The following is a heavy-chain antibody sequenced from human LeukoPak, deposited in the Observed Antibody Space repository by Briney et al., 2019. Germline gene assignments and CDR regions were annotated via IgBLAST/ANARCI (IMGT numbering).Heavy chain of an antibody. D-gene: IGHD5-12*01. Sequence: ASVKVSFKASGYTFTGYYMHGVRQPPGQGREWMGWINPNSGGTSYAQKFQGRVIMTRETYVTTAHMSVRRQRSDDTAVYYCARYSGYDEPFEYWGQGTLVTVSS. CDR3: ARYSGYDEPFEY. CDR1: GYTFTGYY. J-gene: IGHJ4*02. V-gene: IGHV1-2*02. CDR2: INPNSGGT.